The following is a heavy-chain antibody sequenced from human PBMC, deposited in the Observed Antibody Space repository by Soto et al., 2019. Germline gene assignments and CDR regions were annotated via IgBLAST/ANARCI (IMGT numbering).Heavy chain of an antibody. V-gene: IGHV4-30-2*01. D-gene: IGHD3-10*01. J-gene: IGHJ5*02. CDR3: ASTWFGDYNWFDP. CDR2: IYHSGST. Sequence: SETLSLTCAVSGGSIISVGYSWSWIRQPPGKGLEWIGYIYHSGSTYYNPSLKSRVTISVDRSKNQFSLKLSSVTAADTAVYYCASTWFGDYNWFDPWGQGTLVTVSS. CDR1: GGSIISVGYS.